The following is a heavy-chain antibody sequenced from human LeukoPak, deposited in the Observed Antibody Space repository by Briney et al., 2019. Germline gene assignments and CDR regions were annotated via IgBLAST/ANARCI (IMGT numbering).Heavy chain of an antibody. V-gene: IGHV3-21*01. CDR3: APYGGLVY. Sequence: KPGGSLRLSCAASGFTISSHTMNWVRQAPGKGLEWVSSIDSSSAYTYYADSVKGRFTISRDNAKNSLFLQMNSLRAEDTAVYYCAPYGGLVYWGQGTLVTVSS. CDR2: IDSSSAYT. D-gene: IGHD3-10*01. J-gene: IGHJ4*02. CDR1: GFTISSHT.